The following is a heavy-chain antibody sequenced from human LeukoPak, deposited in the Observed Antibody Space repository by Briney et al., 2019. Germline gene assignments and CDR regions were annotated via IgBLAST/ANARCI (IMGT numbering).Heavy chain of an antibody. V-gene: IGHV1-18*01. CDR2: ISAYNGNT. Sequence: ASVKVSCKASGYTFTSYGISWVRQTPGQGLEWMGWISAYNGNTNYAQKLQGRVTMTTDTSTSTAYMELRSLRSDDTAVYYCARTMVRGVIPNYYMDVWGKGTTVTVSS. D-gene: IGHD3-10*01. CDR3: ARTMVRGVIPNYYMDV. J-gene: IGHJ6*03. CDR1: GYTFTSYG.